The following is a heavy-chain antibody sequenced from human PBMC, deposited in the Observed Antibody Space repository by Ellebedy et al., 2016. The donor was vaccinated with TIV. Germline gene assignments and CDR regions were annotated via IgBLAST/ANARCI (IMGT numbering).Heavy chain of an antibody. CDR3: ARTHYIWGTYSYVADAFDF. J-gene: IGHJ3*01. Sequence: AASVKVSCKASGYTFINYDINWVRQATGQGLEWMGWMNPNRGNTGYAQKLQGRVTFTWNASASTAYMELNSLRSEDTAVYYCARTHYIWGTYSYVADAFDFWGQGTVVTVSS. CDR1: GYTFINYD. D-gene: IGHD3-16*02. CDR2: MNPNRGNT. V-gene: IGHV1-8*03.